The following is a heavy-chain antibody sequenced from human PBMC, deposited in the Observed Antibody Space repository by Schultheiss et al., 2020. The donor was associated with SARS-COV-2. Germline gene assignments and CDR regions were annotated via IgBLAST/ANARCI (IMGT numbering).Heavy chain of an antibody. J-gene: IGHJ6*02. CDR1: GFTFSSYG. CDR2: IWYDGSNK. Sequence: GGSLRLSCAASGFTFSSYGMHWVRQAPGKGLEWVAVIWYDGSNKYYADSVKGRFTISRDNSKNTLYLQMNSLRAEDTAVYYCAKDLVDYDSYYYGMDVWGQGTTVTVSS. D-gene: IGHD5-12*01. CDR3: AKDLVDYDSYYYGMDV. V-gene: IGHV3-30*02.